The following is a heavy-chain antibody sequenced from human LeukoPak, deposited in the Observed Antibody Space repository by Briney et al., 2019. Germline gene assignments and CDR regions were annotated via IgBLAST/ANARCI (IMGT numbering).Heavy chain of an antibody. CDR2: IKGDGSDN. Sequence: GGSLRLSCAASGFTFSSYWMSWVRQAPGNGLEWVANIKGDGSDNHYVDSVRGRFTISRDNAKNSLYLQMNSLRAEDTAGYYCARDLGYYRADYWGQGTLVTVSS. CDR1: GFTFSSYW. CDR3: ARDLGYYRADY. D-gene: IGHD1-26*01. V-gene: IGHV3-7*04. J-gene: IGHJ4*02.